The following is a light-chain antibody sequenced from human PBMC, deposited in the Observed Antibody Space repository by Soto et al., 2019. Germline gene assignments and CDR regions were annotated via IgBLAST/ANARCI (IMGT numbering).Light chain of an antibody. CDR1: NSDVGAFNY. J-gene: IGLJ1*01. V-gene: IGLV2-14*03. Sequence: QSALTQPASVSGSPGQSIAITCTGTNSDVGAFNYVSWYQQHPDKAPKLMIYEVSNRPSGVSNRFSGSKSVNTATLTISGLQTEDEADYYCSSYTISSTWVFGTGTKVTVL. CDR3: SSYTISSTWV. CDR2: EVS.